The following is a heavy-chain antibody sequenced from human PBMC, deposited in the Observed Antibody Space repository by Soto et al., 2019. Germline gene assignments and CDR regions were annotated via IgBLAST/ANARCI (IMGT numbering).Heavy chain of an antibody. D-gene: IGHD3-16*02. Sequence: EVQLVESGGGLVQPGGSLKLSCAASGFTVSGSAVHWVRQASGKGLEWVGRIRSNTNSYATAYAASVKGRFTISRDDSKNTAYLQMNSLKTEDTALYYCTSHLVELSFPRAFDIWGQGTMVTVSS. CDR3: TSHLVELSFPRAFDI. V-gene: IGHV3-73*01. CDR2: IRSNTNSYAT. CDR1: GFTVSGSA. J-gene: IGHJ3*02.